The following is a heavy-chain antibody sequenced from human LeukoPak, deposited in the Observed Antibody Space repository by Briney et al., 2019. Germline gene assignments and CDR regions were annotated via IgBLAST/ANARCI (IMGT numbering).Heavy chain of an antibody. CDR1: GGTFSSYA. CDR2: IIPIFGTA. CDR3: ARVPNREGYCSGGSCYSVYYYYYGMDV. J-gene: IGHJ6*02. Sequence: ASVKVSCKASGGTFSSYAISWVRQAPGQGLEWMGGIIPIFGTANYAQKFQGRVTITADESTSTAYMEMSSLRSEDTAVYYCARVPNREGYCSGGSCYSVYYYYYGMDVWGQGTTVTVSS. D-gene: IGHD2-15*01. V-gene: IGHV1-69*13.